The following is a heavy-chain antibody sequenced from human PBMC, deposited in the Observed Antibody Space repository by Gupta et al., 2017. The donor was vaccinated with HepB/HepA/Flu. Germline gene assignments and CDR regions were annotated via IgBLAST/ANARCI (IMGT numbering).Heavy chain of an antibody. J-gene: IGHJ4*02. V-gene: IGHV1-46*01. CDR3: ARDFANCSGGSCYSLFYFDY. CDR2: INPSGGST. CDR1: GYTFTSYY. Sequence: QVQLVQSGAEVKKPGASVKVSCKASGYTFTSYYMHWVRQAPGQGLEWMGIINPSGGSTSYAQKFQGRVTMTRDTSTSTVYMELSSLRSEDTAVYYCARDFANCSGGSCYSLFYFDYWGQGTLVTVSS. D-gene: IGHD2-15*01.